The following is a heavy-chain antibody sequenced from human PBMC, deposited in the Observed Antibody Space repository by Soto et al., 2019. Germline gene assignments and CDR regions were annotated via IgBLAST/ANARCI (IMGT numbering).Heavy chain of an antibody. Sequence: ASVKVSCKASGYTFTGYYMHWVRQAPGQGLAWMGWITPNSGGTNYAQKFQGWVTMTRDTSISTAYMELSRLRSDDTAVYYCARGGGDIVVVPAAIRGPGNYYYGMDVWGQGTTVTVSS. CDR3: ARGGGDIVVVPAAIRGPGNYYYGMDV. V-gene: IGHV1-2*04. D-gene: IGHD2-2*02. J-gene: IGHJ6*02. CDR2: ITPNSGGT. CDR1: GYTFTGYY.